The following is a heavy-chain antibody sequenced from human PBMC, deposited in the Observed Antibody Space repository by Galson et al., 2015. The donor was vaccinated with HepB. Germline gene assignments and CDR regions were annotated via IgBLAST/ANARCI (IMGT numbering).Heavy chain of an antibody. Sequence: SLRLSCAASGFTFSSYAMHWVRQAPGKGLEWVAVISYDGSNKYYADSVKGRFTISRDNSENTLYLQMNSLRAEDTAVYYCARESDSSGYHDAFDIWGQGTMVTVSS. CDR1: GFTFSSYA. CDR2: ISYDGSNK. D-gene: IGHD3-22*01. V-gene: IGHV3-30-3*01. J-gene: IGHJ3*02. CDR3: ARESDSSGYHDAFDI.